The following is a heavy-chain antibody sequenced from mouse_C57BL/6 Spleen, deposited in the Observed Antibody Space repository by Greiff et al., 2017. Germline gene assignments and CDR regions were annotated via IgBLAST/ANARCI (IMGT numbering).Heavy chain of an antibody. CDR1: GYTFTDYA. Sequence: VQLQQSGPELVRPGVSVKISCKGSGYTFTDYAMHWVKQSHAKSLEWIGVISTYYGDASSDQKFKDKATMTGDKASSTAYMELARLTSEDTAVYYCAREVIYYYGSSYVGFDDWGQGTTLTVSS. CDR3: AREVIYYYGSSYVGFDD. V-gene: IGHV1-67*01. D-gene: IGHD1-1*01. CDR2: ISTYYGDA. J-gene: IGHJ2*01.